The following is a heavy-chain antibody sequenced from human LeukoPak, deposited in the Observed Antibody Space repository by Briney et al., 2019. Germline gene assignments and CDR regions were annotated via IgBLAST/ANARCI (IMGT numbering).Heavy chain of an antibody. V-gene: IGHV3-33*06. J-gene: IGHJ4*02. CDR1: GFTFSRYG. CDR3: AKQIGYCSGGNCHFSD. Sequence: GRSLRLSCVASSGFTFSRYGMHWVRQAPGKGLEWVAVIWYDGSNKYYADSVKGRFTISRDNSENTLYLQMNSLRAEDTAVYHCAKQIGYCSGGNCHFSDWGQGTLVTVSS. D-gene: IGHD2-15*01. CDR2: IWYDGSNK.